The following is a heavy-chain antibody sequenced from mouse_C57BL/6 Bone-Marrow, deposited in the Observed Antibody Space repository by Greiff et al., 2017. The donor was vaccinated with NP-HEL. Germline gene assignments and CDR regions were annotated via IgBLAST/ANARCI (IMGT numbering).Heavy chain of an antibody. D-gene: IGHD2-2*01. CDR1: GFTFSDFY. V-gene: IGHV7-1*01. J-gene: IGHJ3*01. CDR2: SRNKANDYTT. Sequence: VQLKESGGGLVQSGRSLRLSCATSGFTFSDFYMEWVRQAPGKGLEWIAASRNKANDYTTEYSASVKGRFIVSRDTSQSILYLQMNALRAEDTAIYYCARDAGYGEFAYWGQGTLVTVSA. CDR3: ARDAGYGEFAY.